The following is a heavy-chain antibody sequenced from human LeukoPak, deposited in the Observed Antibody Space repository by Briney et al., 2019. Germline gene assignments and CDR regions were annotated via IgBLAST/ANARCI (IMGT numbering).Heavy chain of an antibody. CDR1: GFTFSSYS. CDR2: ISSSSNYR. Sequence: GGSLRLSCAASGFTFSSYSMNWVRQAPGKGLEWVSFISSSSNYRYYADSVKGRFTISRDNAKNSLYLQMNSLRAEDTAVYYCARDRPTLTGYYPFDYWGQGTLVTVSS. J-gene: IGHJ4*02. V-gene: IGHV3-21*01. CDR3: ARDRPTLTGYYPFDY. D-gene: IGHD3-9*01.